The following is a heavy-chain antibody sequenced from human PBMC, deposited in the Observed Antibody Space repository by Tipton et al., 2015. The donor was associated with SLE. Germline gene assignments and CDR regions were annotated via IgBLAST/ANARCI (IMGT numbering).Heavy chain of an antibody. D-gene: IGHD2-15*01. Sequence: SLRLSCAASGFTFSSYGMNWVRQAPGKGLEWVSSISSSSSYIYYADSVKGRFTISRDNAKNSLYLQMNSLRAEDTAVYYCASSGRPDAFDIWGQGTMVTVSS. V-gene: IGHV3-21*01. CDR3: ASSGRPDAFDI. J-gene: IGHJ3*02. CDR2: ISSSSSYI. CDR1: GFTFSSYG.